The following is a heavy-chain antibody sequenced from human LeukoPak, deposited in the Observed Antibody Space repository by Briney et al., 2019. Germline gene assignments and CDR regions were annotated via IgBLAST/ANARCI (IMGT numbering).Heavy chain of an antibody. CDR3: ARCRFYYYYMDV. J-gene: IGHJ6*03. D-gene: IGHD5/OR15-5a*01. Sequence: PSETLSLTCAVYGGSFSGYYWSWIRQPPGKGLEWIGEINHSGSTNYNPSLKSRVTISVDTAKKQFSLKLSSVTGADTAVYYCARCRFYYYYMDVWGKGTTVTVSS. V-gene: IGHV4-34*01. CDR1: GGSFSGYY. CDR2: INHSGST.